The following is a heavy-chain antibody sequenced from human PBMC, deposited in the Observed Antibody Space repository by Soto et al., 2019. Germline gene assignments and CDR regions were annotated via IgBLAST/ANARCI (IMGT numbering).Heavy chain of an antibody. V-gene: IGHV3-64*01. J-gene: IGHJ4*02. Sequence: EVQLAESGGGMVQPGGSRRPSFVASGFTFGGYARHWVRQAPGKGLEYVSSISSNGGTTYYGNSVKGRFTISRDNSKNTLYLQMGSLRAEDMAVYYCVRRVSGNYDYWGQGTLVTVSS. CDR3: VRRVSGNYDY. CDR2: ISSNGGTT. CDR1: GFTFGGYA. D-gene: IGHD1-7*01.